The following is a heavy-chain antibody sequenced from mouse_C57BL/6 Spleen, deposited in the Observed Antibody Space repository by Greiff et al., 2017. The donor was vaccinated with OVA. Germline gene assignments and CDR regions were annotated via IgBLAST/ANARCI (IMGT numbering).Heavy chain of an antibody. Sequence: VQLQQSGAELVRPGASVKLSCTASGFNIKDDYMHWVKQRPEPGLEWIGWIDPENGDTEYASKFQGKATITADTSSNTAYLQLSSLTSEDTAVYYCTTGLPSYWGQGTLVTVSA. J-gene: IGHJ3*01. D-gene: IGHD2-4*01. V-gene: IGHV14-4*01. CDR2: IDPENGDT. CDR1: GFNIKDDY. CDR3: TTGLPSY.